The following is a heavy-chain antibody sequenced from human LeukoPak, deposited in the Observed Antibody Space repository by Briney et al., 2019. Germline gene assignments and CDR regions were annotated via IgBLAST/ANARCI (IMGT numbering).Heavy chain of an antibody. CDR3: AKANIVVVVAATLIPYDY. J-gene: IGHJ4*02. CDR1: GFTFSSYA. D-gene: IGHD2-15*01. V-gene: IGHV3-23*01. CDR2: ISGSGGST. Sequence: GGSLRLSCAASGFTFSSYAMRWVRQAPGKGLEWVSAISGSGGSTYYADSVKGRFTISRDNSKNTLYLQMNSLRAEDTAVYYCAKANIVVVVAATLIPYDYWGQGTLVTVSS.